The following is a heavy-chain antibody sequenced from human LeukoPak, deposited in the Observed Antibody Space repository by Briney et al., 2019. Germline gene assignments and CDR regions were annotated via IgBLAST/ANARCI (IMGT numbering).Heavy chain of an antibody. J-gene: IGHJ4*02. CDR3: ARQYCSGGDCYCDY. D-gene: IGHD2-15*01. Sequence: SETLSLTCTVSGGSISSSYWSWIRQPPGKGLEWIGYIHHSGSTDYNPSLKSRVTISVDTSKNQFSLKLTSVTAADTAVYYCARQYCSGGDCYCDYWGQGTLVTVYS. CDR2: IHHSGST. V-gene: IGHV4-59*08. CDR1: GGSISSSY.